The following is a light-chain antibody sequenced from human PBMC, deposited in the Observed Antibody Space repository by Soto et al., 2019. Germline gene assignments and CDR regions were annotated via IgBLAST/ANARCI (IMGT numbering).Light chain of an antibody. CDR3: QQRSNWPST. V-gene: IGKV3-11*01. J-gene: IGKJ4*01. Sequence: EIVLTQSPATLSLSPGERATLSCRASQSVSGYLAWYQQKPGQAPRLLMYDASNRATGIPARFSGSGSGTDFPLTISSLEPEDVAVYYCQQRSNWPSTCGGGTKVEIK. CDR1: QSVSGY. CDR2: DAS.